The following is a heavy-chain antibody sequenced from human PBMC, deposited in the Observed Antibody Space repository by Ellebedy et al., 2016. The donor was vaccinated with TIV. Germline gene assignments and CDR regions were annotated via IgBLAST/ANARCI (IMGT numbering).Heavy chain of an antibody. CDR3: ARADYGDYVSAFDI. D-gene: IGHD4-17*01. CDR1: GGSISSGGYY. J-gene: IGHJ3*02. CDR2: IYYSGST. V-gene: IGHV4-39*07. Sequence: SETLSLTXTVSGGSISSGGYYWSWIRQPPGKGLEWIGSIYYSGSTYYNPSLKSRVTISVDRSKNQFSLKLSSVTAADTAVYYCARADYGDYVSAFDIWGQGTMVTVSS.